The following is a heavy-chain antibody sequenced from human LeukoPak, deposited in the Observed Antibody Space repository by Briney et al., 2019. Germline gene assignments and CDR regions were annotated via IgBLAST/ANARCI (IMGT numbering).Heavy chain of an antibody. CDR3: AKDVSLYDSRGYYSSFEP. CDR1: GFTFSSYA. J-gene: IGHJ5*02. D-gene: IGHD3-22*01. Sequence: GGSLRLSCAASGFTFSSYAISWVRQAPGKGLEWVSAISGSGGSTYYADSVKGRFTISRDNSKNTLYLQMNSLRAGDTAVYYCAKDVSLYDSRGYYSSFEPWGQGTLVTVSS. V-gene: IGHV3-23*01. CDR2: ISGSGGST.